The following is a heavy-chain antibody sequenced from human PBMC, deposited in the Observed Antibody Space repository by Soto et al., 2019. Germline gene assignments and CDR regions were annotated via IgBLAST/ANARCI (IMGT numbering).Heavy chain of an antibody. J-gene: IGHJ4*02. Sequence: QVQLQELGPGLVKPSGTLSLTCVVSGGSISSGNWWSWVRQPPGKGLEWIGEIYHSGSTNYKPSLKSRVNISLEKSRNQFPLQLSSVTAADTAVYYCARWYYSTWYGFDYWCQGTLVTVSS. CDR1: GGSISSGNW. CDR2: IYHSGST. V-gene: IGHV4-4*02. D-gene: IGHD6-13*01. CDR3: ARWYYSTWYGFDY.